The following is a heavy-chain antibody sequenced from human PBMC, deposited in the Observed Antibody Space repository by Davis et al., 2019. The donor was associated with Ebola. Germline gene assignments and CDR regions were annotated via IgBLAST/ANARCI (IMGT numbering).Heavy chain of an antibody. D-gene: IGHD2-15*01. CDR2: INFEGYNT. CDR1: GFTFSDYW. J-gene: IGHJ4*02. Sequence: PGGSLRLSCAASGFTFSDYWMHWVRQAPGKGLEWVSRINFEGYNTDYADSVKGRFSISRDNPKNTLFLQMNSLRAEDTAVYYCARGYCSGGSCYSVVSYWGQGTLVTVSS. CDR3: ARGYCSGGSCYSVVSY. V-gene: IGHV3-74*01.